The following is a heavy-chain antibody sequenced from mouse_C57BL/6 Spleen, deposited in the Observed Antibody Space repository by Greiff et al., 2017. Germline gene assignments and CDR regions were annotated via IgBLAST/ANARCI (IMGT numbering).Heavy chain of an antibody. J-gene: IGHJ4*01. D-gene: IGHD1-1*01. CDR3: ASFPSTTVVATDYAMDY. CDR1: GYTFTSYW. CDR2: IDPSDSYT. V-gene: IGHV1-59*01. Sequence: QVQLQQPGAELVRPGTSVKLSCKASGYTFTSYWMHWVKQRPGQGLEWIGVIDPSDSYTNYNQKFKGKATLTVDTSSSTAYMQLSSLTSEDSAVYYCASFPSTTVVATDYAMDYWGQGTTVTVSS.